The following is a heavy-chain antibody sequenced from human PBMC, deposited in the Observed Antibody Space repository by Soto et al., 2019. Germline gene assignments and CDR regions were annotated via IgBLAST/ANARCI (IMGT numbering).Heavy chain of an antibody. Sequence: PGGSLRLSCAASGFTFSNYAMSWVRQAPGKGLEWIGSVYYRGRSYSKSSVKSRVTISVDTSKNQFSLNLNSVTASDTAVYFCVSQRTTVITQAYFDYWGPGALVTVSS. CDR2: VYYRGRS. V-gene: IGHV4-39*01. J-gene: IGHJ4*02. CDR1: GFTFSNYA. CDR3: VSQRTTVITQAYFDY. D-gene: IGHD4-4*01.